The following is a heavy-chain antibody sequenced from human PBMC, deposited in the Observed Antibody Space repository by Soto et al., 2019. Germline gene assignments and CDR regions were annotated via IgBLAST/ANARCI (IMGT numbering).Heavy chain of an antibody. V-gene: IGHV1-69*13. CDR3: ARGYCSGGSCYAAFDI. J-gene: IGHJ3*02. D-gene: IGHD2-15*01. CDR2: IIPIFGTA. Sequence: SVKVSCKASGGTFSSYAISWVRQAPGQGLEWMGGIIPIFGTANYAQKFQGRVTITADESTSTAYMELSSLRSEDTAVYYCARGYCSGGSCYAAFDIWGQGTMVTVSS. CDR1: GGTFSSYA.